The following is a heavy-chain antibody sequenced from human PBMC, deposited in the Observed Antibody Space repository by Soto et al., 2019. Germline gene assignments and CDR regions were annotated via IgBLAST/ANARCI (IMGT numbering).Heavy chain of an antibody. Sequence: QVQLSQFGAEVKKPGSSAKVSCKASEYSFTNFHIHWVRQAPGQGLEWMGMIEPSGGITRDAQRLQGRITVPREASTSTVYTELGDLTSEVPAVYDDGRDVIVHVNYESIGYYFDHRGQEALVTVSS. J-gene: IGHJ4*02. CDR3: GRDVIVHVNYESIGYYFDH. V-gene: IGHV1-46*01. D-gene: IGHD3-22*01. CDR1: EYSFTNFH. CDR2: IEPSGGIT.